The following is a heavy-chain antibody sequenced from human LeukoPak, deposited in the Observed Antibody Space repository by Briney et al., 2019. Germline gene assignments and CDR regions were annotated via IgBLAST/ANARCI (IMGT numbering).Heavy chain of an antibody. J-gene: IGHJ4*02. CDR1: GFTFRSYA. V-gene: IGHV3-7*04. Sequence: GGALRLSCAASGFTFRSYAMSWGRQAPGKGVEWVAIIIQDGSEKPYVASVRRRFATSRDNADNSLYLQVNSLKAEDTAVYYCGRFTRSGDSVYWGQGTLVTVSS. CDR2: IIQDGSEK. D-gene: IGHD7-27*01. CDR3: GRFTRSGDSVY.